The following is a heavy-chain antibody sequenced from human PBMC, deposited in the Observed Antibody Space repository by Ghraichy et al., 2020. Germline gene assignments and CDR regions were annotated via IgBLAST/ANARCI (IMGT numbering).Heavy chain of an antibody. D-gene: IGHD4-17*01. J-gene: IGHJ4*02. CDR3: ASERYTVTTGSFDY. Sequence: GGSLRLSCAASGFTFSSYAMHWVRQAPGKGLEWVAVISYDGSNKYYADSVKGRFTISRDNSKNTLYLQMNSLRAEATAGYYCASERYTVTTGSFDYWGQGTLVTVSS. CDR1: GFTFSSYA. V-gene: IGHV3-30-3*01. CDR2: ISYDGSNK.